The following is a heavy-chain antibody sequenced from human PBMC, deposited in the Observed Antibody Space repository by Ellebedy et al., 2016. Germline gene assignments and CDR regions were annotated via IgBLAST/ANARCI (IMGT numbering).Heavy chain of an antibody. D-gene: IGHD3-9*01. Sequence: GGSLRLSXAGSGFTFSNGWMSWVRQAPGKGLEWVGRVKSKTDGGTTDYAAPVKGRFTISRDDSKNTLYLQMNSLKTEDTAVYYCTTPTDLGHYDICDYWGQGTLVTVSS. CDR2: VKSKTDGGTT. CDR1: GFTFSNGW. CDR3: TTPTDLGHYDICDY. J-gene: IGHJ4*02. V-gene: IGHV3-15*01.